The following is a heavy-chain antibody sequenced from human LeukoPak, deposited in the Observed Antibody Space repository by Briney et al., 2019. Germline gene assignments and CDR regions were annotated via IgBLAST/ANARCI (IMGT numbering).Heavy chain of an antibody. CDR3: ARARSYYDSGNFYFDY. V-gene: IGHV3-74*01. Sequence: GVPLRLSCAASGFVFSGYWMHWVRQVPGRGLVWVSRINSDGSSISHADSVKGRFTISRDNAKSTLYLQMSSLRAEDTAVYYCARARSYYDSGNFYFDYWGQGTLVTVSS. CDR1: GFVFSGYW. CDR2: INSDGSSI. J-gene: IGHJ4*02. D-gene: IGHD3-10*01.